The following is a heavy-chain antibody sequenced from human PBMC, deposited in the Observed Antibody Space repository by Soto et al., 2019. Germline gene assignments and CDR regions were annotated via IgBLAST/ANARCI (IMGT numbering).Heavy chain of an antibody. CDR2: IYYSGST. V-gene: IGHV4-39*01. Sequence: SETLSLTCTVSGGSISSSSYYWGWIRQPPGKGLEWIGSIYYSGSTYYNPSLKSRVTISVDTSKNQFSLKLSSVTAADTAVYYCARPSYSSGWFVVDYWGQGTLVTVSS. CDR1: GGSISSSSYY. D-gene: IGHD6-19*01. J-gene: IGHJ4*02. CDR3: ARPSYSSGWFVVDY.